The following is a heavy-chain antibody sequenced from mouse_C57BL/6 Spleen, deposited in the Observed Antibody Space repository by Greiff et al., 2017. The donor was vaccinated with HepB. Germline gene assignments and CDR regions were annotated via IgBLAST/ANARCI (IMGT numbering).Heavy chain of an antibody. CDR1: GFTFSDYY. D-gene: IGHD2-1*01. CDR3: ARRGNYPYYAMDY. J-gene: IGHJ4*01. V-gene: IGHV5-16*01. Sequence: EVKLVESEGGLVQPGSSMKLSCTASGFTFSDYYMAWVRQVPEKGLEWVANINYDGSSTYYLDSLKSRFIISRDNAKNILYLQMSSLKSEDTATYYCARRGNYPYYAMDYWGQGTSVTVSS. CDR2: INYDGSST.